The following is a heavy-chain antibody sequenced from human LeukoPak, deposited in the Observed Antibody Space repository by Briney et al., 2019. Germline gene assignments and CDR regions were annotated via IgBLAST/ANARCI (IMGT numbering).Heavy chain of an antibody. D-gene: IGHD1-26*01. J-gene: IGHJ4*02. V-gene: IGHV3-74*01. CDR3: ARGAGASSGNCVVDH. CDR1: GFTVSNFW. Sequence: GGSLRLSCAPSGFTVSNFWMHWVRQAPGKGLLWVSRINPGGSSTNYADSVKGRFTISRDNAKNMVYLQLNSLRPEDTAVYYCARGAGASSGNCVVDHWGQGTLVTVSS. CDR2: INPGGSST.